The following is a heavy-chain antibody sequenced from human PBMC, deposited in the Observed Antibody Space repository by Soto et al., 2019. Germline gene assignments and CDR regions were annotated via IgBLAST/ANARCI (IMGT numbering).Heavy chain of an antibody. CDR3: ARGSSSYYYYMDV. CDR1: GYTFTGYY. V-gene: IGHV1-2*04. CDR2: INPNSGGT. J-gene: IGHJ6*03. Sequence: ASLKVSCKASGYTFTGYYMHWVQQAPGQGLEWMGWINPNSGGTNYAQKFQGWVTMTRDTSISTAYMELSRLRSDDTAVYYCARGSSSYYYYMDVWGKGTTVTVSS.